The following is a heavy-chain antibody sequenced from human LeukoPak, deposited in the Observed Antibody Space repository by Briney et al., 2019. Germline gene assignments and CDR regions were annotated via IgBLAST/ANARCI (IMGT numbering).Heavy chain of an antibody. CDR3: ARDQWLVRSRYMDV. CDR2: ISSSSSYI. D-gene: IGHD6-19*01. J-gene: IGHJ6*03. Sequence: GGSLRLSCAASGFTFSSYSMNWVRQAPGKGLEWVSSISSSSSYIYYADSVKGRFTISRDNARNSLYLQMNSLRAEDTAVYYCARDQWLVRSRYMDVWGKGTAVTVSS. CDR1: GFTFSSYS. V-gene: IGHV3-21*01.